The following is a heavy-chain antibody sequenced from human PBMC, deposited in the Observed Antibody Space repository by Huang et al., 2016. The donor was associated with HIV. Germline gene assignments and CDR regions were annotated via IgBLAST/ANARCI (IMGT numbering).Heavy chain of an antibody. J-gene: IGHJ4*02. Sequence: EVHLLESGGGLVQPGGSLRLSCAASGFTFRSWVMSWVRQAPGKGWGWVSGISASCNTTYYEDSVKGRFTISRDNSKSTLYLQMSSLRGEDTAVYYCAKDNPVGATNYWGQGTLVTVSS. CDR3: AKDNPVGATNY. V-gene: IGHV3-23*01. CDR2: ISASCNTT. D-gene: IGHD1-26*01. CDR1: GFTFRSWV.